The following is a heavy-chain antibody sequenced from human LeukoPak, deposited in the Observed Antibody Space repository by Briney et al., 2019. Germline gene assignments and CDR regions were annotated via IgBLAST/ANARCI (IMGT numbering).Heavy chain of an antibody. CDR3: ARIVGSSGPRDY. CDR1: GYTFTGYY. J-gene: IGHJ4*02. Sequence: ASVKVSCKASGYTFTGYYMHWVRQAPGQGLEWMGRINPNSGGTNYAQKFQGRVTMTRDTSISTAYMELSSLRSEDTAVYYCARIVGSSGPRDYWGQGTLVTVSS. CDR2: INPNSGGT. D-gene: IGHD6-19*01. V-gene: IGHV1-2*06.